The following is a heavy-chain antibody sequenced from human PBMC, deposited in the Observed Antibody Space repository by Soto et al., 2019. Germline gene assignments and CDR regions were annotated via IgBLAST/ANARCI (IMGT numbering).Heavy chain of an antibody. Sequence: SETLSLTCAVYCGSFSGYYWSWIRQPPGKGLEWIGEINHSGSTNYNPSLKSRVTISVDTSKNQFSLKLSSVTAADTAVYYWARGEGRAGYRGYDRRPFDEWAQGTMVNVSS. J-gene: IGHJ4*02. CDR3: ARGEGRAGYRGYDRRPFDE. CDR1: CGSFSGYY. CDR2: INHSGST. D-gene: IGHD5-12*01. V-gene: IGHV4-34*01.